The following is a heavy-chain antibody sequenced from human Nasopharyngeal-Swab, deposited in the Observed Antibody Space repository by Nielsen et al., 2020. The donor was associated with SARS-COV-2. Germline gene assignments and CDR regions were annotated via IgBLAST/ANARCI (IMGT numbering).Heavy chain of an antibody. D-gene: IGHD3-22*01. CDR3: ARGSGYYDSSGYSDY. V-gene: IGHV4-59*13. CDR1: GDSISSYY. J-gene: IGHJ4*02. CDR2: IYYRGNT. Sequence: SETLSLTCTVSGDSISSYYWSWIRQPPGKGLEWIGYIYYRGNTNYNPSLKSRVTMSEDTSKNQFSLKLSSVTAADTAVYYCARGSGYYDSSGYSDYWGQGTLVTVSS.